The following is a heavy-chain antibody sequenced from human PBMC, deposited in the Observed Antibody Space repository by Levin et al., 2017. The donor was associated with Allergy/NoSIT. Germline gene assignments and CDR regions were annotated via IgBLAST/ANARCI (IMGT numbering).Heavy chain of an antibody. CDR1: GFTFDDYA. Sequence: GGSLRLSCATFGFTFDDYAMYWVRQPPGKGLEWVSLISWDGYGTYYADSVRGRFTISRDNNKSSLYLQMNRLRTEDSALYYCAKALYLGTTVTPGPAYWGQGTLVSVSS. CDR2: ISWDGYGT. J-gene: IGHJ4*02. D-gene: IGHD4-17*01. CDR3: AKALYLGTTVTPGPAY. V-gene: IGHV3-43*01.